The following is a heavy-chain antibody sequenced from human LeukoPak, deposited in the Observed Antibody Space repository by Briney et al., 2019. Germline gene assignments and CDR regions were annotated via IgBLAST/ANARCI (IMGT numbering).Heavy chain of an antibody. J-gene: IGHJ4*02. V-gene: IGHV1-2*02. Sequence: ASVKVSCKASGYTFTGYYMHWVRQAPGQGLEWMGWINPNSGGTNYAQKFQGRVTMTRDTSISTAYMELSRLRSDDTAVYYCARDIGDCSSTSCYRLDYWGQGTLVTVSS. CDR2: INPNSGGT. D-gene: IGHD2-2*01. CDR1: GYTFTGYY. CDR3: ARDIGDCSSTSCYRLDY.